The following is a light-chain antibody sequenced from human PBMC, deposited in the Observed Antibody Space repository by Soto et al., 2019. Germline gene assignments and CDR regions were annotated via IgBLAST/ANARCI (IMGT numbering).Light chain of an antibody. J-gene: IGKJ1*01. Sequence: DLHMTHSTSSLSASVGDRVTITCRASQSISSYLNRYQQKPGKAPKLLIYAASSLQSGVPSRFSGSGSGTDFTLTISSLQPEDFATYYCQQSYSTLWTFGQGTKVDIK. CDR2: AAS. CDR1: QSISSY. CDR3: QQSYSTLWT. V-gene: IGKV1-39*01.